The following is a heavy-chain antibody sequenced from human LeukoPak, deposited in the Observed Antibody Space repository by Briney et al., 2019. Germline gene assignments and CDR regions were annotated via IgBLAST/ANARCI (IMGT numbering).Heavy chain of an antibody. CDR3: ARGRAYYYDSSGYYWFDP. Sequence: SSETLSLTCAVYGGSFSGYYWSWIRQPPGKGLEWIGEINHSGSTNHNPSLKSRVTISVDTSKNQFSLKLSSVTAADTAVYYCARGRAYYYDSSGYYWFDPWGQGTLVTVSS. CDR1: GGSFSGYY. CDR2: INHSGST. J-gene: IGHJ5*02. D-gene: IGHD3-22*01. V-gene: IGHV4-34*01.